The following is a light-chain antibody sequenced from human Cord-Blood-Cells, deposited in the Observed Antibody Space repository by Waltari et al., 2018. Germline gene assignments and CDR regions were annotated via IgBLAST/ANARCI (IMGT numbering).Light chain of an antibody. J-gene: IGKJ4*01. CDR3: QQYNNRPALT. V-gene: IGKV3-15*01. CDR1: QSISSN. CDR2: GAS. Sequence: IVLPQPPPTLSVPSGERATLPCRASQSISSNLDWYQQKPGKAPRLLIYGASTMDTGIPARFSGSGSGTEFTLTISSLQSEDFAVYYCQQYNNRPALTFGGGTKVEIK.